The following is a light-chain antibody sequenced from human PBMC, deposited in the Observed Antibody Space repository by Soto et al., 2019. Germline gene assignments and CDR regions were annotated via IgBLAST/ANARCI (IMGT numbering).Light chain of an antibody. V-gene: IGKV2-30*01. CDR3: IQCVFWSWT. Sequence: DVVMTQSPLSLPVTLGQPASISCTSSQSLEYSDGKTYLNWFLQRPGQSPRRLIYKVSNRDSVVPDRLRGSGSCTDFTLKISWVEAEEVGIYYCIQCVFWSWTFGLGTKVEVK. J-gene: IGKJ1*01. CDR1: QSLEYSDGKTY. CDR2: KVS.